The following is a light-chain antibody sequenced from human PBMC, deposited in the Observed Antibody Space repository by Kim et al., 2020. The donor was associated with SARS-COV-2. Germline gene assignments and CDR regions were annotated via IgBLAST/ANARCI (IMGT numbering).Light chain of an antibody. J-gene: IGKJ4*01. Sequence: LSPGERATLSCRASQSISRNLVWYQQKPGQAPRLLIYDVSNRATGIPARFSGGGSGTDFTLTISSLEPEDFALYYCQHHSSWPLTFGGGTKVDIK. CDR1: QSISRN. V-gene: IGKV3-11*01. CDR2: DVS. CDR3: QHHSSWPLT.